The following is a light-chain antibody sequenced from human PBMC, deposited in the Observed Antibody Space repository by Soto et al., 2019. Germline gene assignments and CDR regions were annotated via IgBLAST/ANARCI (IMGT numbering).Light chain of an antibody. V-gene: IGKV1-12*01. CDR2: AAI. Sequence: DIQMTQSPSHVSASVGDRVSITFRASQDITSWLAWYQQRPGKAPKLLIYAAIILQSGVPSRFSGSGSGTAFTLTINNLQPEDSATYYCQQAYSCPITFGQGTRLEIK. CDR3: QQAYSCPIT. J-gene: IGKJ5*01. CDR1: QDITSW.